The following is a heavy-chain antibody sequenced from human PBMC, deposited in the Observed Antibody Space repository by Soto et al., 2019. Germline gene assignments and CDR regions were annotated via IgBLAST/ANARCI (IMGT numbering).Heavy chain of an antibody. CDR3: AREGECELLPGAFDI. J-gene: IGHJ3*02. CDR1: GGSISSYY. V-gene: IGHV4-4*07. CDR2: IYTSGST. Sequence: PSETLSLTCTVSGGSISSYYWSWIRQPAGKGLEWIGRIYTSGSTNYNPSLKSRVTMSVDTSKNQFSLKLSSVTAADTAVYYCAREGECELLPGAFDIWGQGTMVTVSS. D-gene: IGHD1-26*01.